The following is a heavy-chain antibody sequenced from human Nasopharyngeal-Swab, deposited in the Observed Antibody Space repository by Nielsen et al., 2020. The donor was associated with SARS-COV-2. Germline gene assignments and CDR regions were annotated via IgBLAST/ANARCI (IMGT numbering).Heavy chain of an antibody. V-gene: IGHV5-51*01. CDR2: IYPGDSDT. J-gene: IGHJ5*02. D-gene: IGHD3-22*01. Sequence: VRQMPGKGLEWMGIIYPGDSDTRYSPSFQGQVTISADKSISTVYLQWSSLKASDTAMYYCARRGSRDYYDSSGYYKAPNWFDPWGQGTLVTVSS. CDR3: ARRGSRDYYDSSGYYKAPNWFDP.